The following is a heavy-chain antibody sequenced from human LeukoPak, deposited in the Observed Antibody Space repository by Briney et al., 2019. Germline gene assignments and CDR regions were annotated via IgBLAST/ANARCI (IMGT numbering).Heavy chain of an antibody. CDR3: ARSYASSWYWNWFDP. D-gene: IGHD6-13*01. CDR1: GYSISNGYY. J-gene: IGHJ5*02. CDR2: IYPSGST. Sequence: PSETLSLTCTVSGYSISNGYYWGWIRQPPGMGLEWIGSIYPSGSTFYNPSLKSRVTISVDTSKNQFSLRLSSVTAADTAVYYCARSYASSWYWNWFDPWGQGTLVTVSS. V-gene: IGHV4-38-2*02.